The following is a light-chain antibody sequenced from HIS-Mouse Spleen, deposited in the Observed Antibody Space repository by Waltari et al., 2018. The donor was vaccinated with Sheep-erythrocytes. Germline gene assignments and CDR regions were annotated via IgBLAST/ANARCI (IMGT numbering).Light chain of an antibody. CDR2: DDS. CDR3: CSYAGSYNHV. Sequence: SYVLTQPPSVSVAPGQTARITCGGNNIGSKSVHWYQQKPGQAPVLVVYDDSDRASAIPERFSGSNSGNTATLTISGTQAMDEADYYCCSYAGSYNHVFATGTKVTVL. V-gene: IGLV3-21*02. J-gene: IGLJ1*01. CDR1: NIGSKS.